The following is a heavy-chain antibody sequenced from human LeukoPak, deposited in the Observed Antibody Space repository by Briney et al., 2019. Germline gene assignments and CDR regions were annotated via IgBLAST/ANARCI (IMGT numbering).Heavy chain of an antibody. CDR3: ARVVGRNWYLDL. Sequence: GGSLRLSCAASGFTFSSYVMNWVRQAPGKGLEWVSVISGRGGTTYYADSVKGRFIVSRDNSKNSLSLQMNSLRAEDTAVYYCARVVGRNWYLDLWGRGTQVTVSS. CDR1: GFTFSSYV. D-gene: IGHD1-14*01. V-gene: IGHV3-23*01. J-gene: IGHJ2*01. CDR2: ISGRGGTT.